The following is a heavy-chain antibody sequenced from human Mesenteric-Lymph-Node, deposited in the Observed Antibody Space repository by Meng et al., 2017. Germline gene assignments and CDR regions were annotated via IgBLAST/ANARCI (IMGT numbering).Heavy chain of an antibody. Sequence: GESLKISCAASGFTFSAYVMSWVRQAPGKGLEWVSSITVSSSYMSYADSVKGRFTISRDNAKDSLYLQMNSLRAEDTAVYYCARGSKDGYNYWDFDIWGQGTMVTVSS. V-gene: IGHV3-21*01. CDR2: ITVSSSYM. J-gene: IGHJ3*02. CDR3: ARGSKDGYNYWDFDI. CDR1: GFTFSAYV. D-gene: IGHD5-24*01.